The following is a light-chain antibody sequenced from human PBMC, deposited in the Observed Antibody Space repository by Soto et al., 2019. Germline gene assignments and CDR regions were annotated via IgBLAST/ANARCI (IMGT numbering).Light chain of an antibody. CDR2: GAS. Sequence: EIVLTQSPGTLSLSPGERATLSCRASQSVSNNYLAWYQQKPGQAHRILIYGASSRATGIPDRFSGSGSGTDFNLTISRLEPEDFAVYFCQQYGSSPVSVGQGTRLEIK. J-gene: IGKJ5*01. V-gene: IGKV3-20*01. CDR3: QQYGSSPVS. CDR1: QSVSNNY.